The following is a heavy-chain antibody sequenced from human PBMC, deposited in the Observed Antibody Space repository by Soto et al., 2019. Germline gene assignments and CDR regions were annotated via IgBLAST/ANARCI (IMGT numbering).Heavy chain of an antibody. CDR1: GGSISSGGYS. CDR2: IYHSGST. CDR3: ASVAPAVNDS. J-gene: IGHJ5*01. Sequence: QLQLQESGSGLVKPSQTLSLTCAVSGGSISSGGYSWSWIRQPPGKGLEWIGYIYHSGSTYYNPSLKSRVTRSVDRAKNQLSLKLSSVTAADTAVYYCASVAPAVNDSWGQGTLVTVSS. D-gene: IGHD3-22*01. V-gene: IGHV4-30-2*01.